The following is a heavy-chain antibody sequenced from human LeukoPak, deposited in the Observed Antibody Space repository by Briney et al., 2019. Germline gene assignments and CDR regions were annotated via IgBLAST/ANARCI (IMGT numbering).Heavy chain of an antibody. V-gene: IGHV1-2*02. D-gene: IGHD1-26*01. CDR1: GYTFTSYA. Sequence: GASVKVSCKASGYTFTSYAINWVRQAPGQGLEWMGWINPNSGGTNYAQKFQGRVTMTRDTSISTAYMELSRLRSDDTAVYYCARDESTWINEGVGATIHSFDYWGQGTLVTVSS. J-gene: IGHJ4*02. CDR3: ARDESTWINEGVGATIHSFDY. CDR2: INPNSGGT.